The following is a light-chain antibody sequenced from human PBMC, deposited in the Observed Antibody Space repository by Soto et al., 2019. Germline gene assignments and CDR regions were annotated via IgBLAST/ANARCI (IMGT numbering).Light chain of an antibody. CDR1: SSDVGGYIY. V-gene: IGLV2-23*01. CDR2: EGT. CDR3: SSYAGDNIFL. J-gene: IGLJ1*01. Sequence: QSVLTQPASVSGSPGQSITISCTGTSSDVGGYIYVSWYQQHPGKAPKLMIYEGTKRPSGVSDRFSGSKSGNTASLTISGLQAEEEANYYCSSYAGDNIFLFGTGTKVTVL.